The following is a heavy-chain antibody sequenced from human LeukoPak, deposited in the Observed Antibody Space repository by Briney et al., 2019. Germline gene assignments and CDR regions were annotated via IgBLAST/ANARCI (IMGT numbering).Heavy chain of an antibody. CDR1: GFTFSAYA. J-gene: IGHJ4*02. CDR2: ISSSGSTI. D-gene: IGHD6-19*01. CDR3: ARVREISISSGWYLWDY. Sequence: GGSLRLSCAASGFTFSAYAMHWVRQAPGKGLEWVSYISSSGSTIYYADSVKGRFTISRDNAKNSLYLQMNSLRAEDTAVYYCARVREISISSGWYLWDYWGQGTLVTVSS. V-gene: IGHV3-48*03.